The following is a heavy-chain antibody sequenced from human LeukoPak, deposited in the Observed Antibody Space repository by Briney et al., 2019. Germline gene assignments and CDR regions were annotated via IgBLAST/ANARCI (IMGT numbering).Heavy chain of an antibody. Sequence: SETLSLTCNVSGGSISRYYWSWIRQSPGKGLEWIGYIYYSGSTNYNPSLESRVTISVDTSKNQFSLKLNSVTAADTAVYYCARSHFRITIFGVVMNWFDPWGQGTLVTVSS. CDR3: ARSHFRITIFGVVMNWFDP. CDR1: GGSISRYY. CDR2: IYYSGST. J-gene: IGHJ5*02. D-gene: IGHD3-3*01. V-gene: IGHV4-59*08.